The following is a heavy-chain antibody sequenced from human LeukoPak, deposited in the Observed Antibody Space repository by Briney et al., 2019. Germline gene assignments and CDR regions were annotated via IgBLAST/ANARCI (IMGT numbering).Heavy chain of an antibody. Sequence: GASVKVSCKASGYTFTTYVISWVRQAPGQGREWMGWISTYNGDTNYAQKLQGRITMTTDASTSTAYMELRSLRSDDTAVYYCSRDTDNYDGSGYLFDYWGQGTLVTVSS. V-gene: IGHV1-18*01. CDR3: SRDTDNYDGSGYLFDY. J-gene: IGHJ4*02. CDR2: ISTYNGDT. CDR1: GYTFTTYV. D-gene: IGHD3-22*01.